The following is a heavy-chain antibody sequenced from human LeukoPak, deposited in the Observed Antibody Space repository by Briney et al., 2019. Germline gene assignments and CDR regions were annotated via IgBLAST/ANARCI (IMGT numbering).Heavy chain of an antibody. Sequence: SVKVSCKASGGTFSSYAISWVRQAPGQGLEWMGRIIPILGIANYAQKFQGRVTITADKSTSTAYMELSSLRSEDTAVYYCASGVNYYYNSGYYPTSPYSFDHWGQGTLVTVSS. CDR3: ASGVNYYYNSGYYPTSPYSFDH. J-gene: IGHJ4*02. CDR2: IIPILGIA. CDR1: GGTFSSYA. D-gene: IGHD3-22*01. V-gene: IGHV1-69*04.